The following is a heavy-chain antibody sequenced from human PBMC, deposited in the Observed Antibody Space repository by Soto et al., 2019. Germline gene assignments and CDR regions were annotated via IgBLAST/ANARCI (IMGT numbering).Heavy chain of an antibody. CDR1: GDSVSTNSAA. Sequence: QVQLQQSGPGLVKPSQTLSLTCVISGDSVSTNSAAWNWIRQSPSRGLEWLGRTYFWFRWKNDYAESVKSRITVNADASKNQFVLHLDSVTSEDTGVYYCARGRPSYYAMDVWGQGTAVTVAS. J-gene: IGHJ6*02. CDR3: ARGRPSYYAMDV. CDR2: TYFWFRWKN. D-gene: IGHD6-25*01. V-gene: IGHV6-1*01.